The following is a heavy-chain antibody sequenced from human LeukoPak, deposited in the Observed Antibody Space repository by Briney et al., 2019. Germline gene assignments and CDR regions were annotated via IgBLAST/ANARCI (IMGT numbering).Heavy chain of an antibody. Sequence: SVKVSCKASGGTFSSYAISWVRQAPGQGLEWMGGIIPIFGTANYAQKFQGRVTITADESTSTAYMELSSLRSEDTAVYYCAKQGFGVVIFFDDAFDIWGQGTMVTVSS. CDR2: IIPIFGTA. J-gene: IGHJ3*02. V-gene: IGHV1-69*01. CDR1: GGTFSSYA. D-gene: IGHD3-3*01. CDR3: AKQGFGVVIFFDDAFDI.